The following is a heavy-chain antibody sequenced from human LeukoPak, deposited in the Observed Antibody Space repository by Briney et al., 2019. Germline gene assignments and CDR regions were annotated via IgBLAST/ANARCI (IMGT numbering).Heavy chain of an antibody. J-gene: IGHJ5*02. V-gene: IGHV1-2*02. D-gene: IGHD2-2*01. Sequence: ASVKVSCKASGYTFTRYYMHWVRQAPGQGLEWMGWINPNSGGTNYAQKFQGRVIMTRDTSISTAYMELSRLRSDDSAMYYCARGVGGAASPWGQGTLVTVSS. CDR3: ARGVGGAASP. CDR2: INPNSGGT. CDR1: GYTFTRYY.